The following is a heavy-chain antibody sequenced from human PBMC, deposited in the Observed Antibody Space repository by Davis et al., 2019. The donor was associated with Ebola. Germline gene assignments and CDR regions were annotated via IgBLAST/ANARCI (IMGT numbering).Heavy chain of an antibody. Sequence: MPSETLSLTCAVYGGSFSGYYWSWIRQPPGKGLHFFGEINHSGSTNYNPSLKSRVTISVDTSKNQFSLKLSSVTAADTAVYYCARLRGYCSSTSCYYYYDMDVWGQGTTVTVSS. CDR1: GGSFSGYY. CDR2: INHSGST. V-gene: IGHV4-34*01. J-gene: IGHJ6*02. D-gene: IGHD2-2*01. CDR3: ARLRGYCSSTSCYYYYDMDV.